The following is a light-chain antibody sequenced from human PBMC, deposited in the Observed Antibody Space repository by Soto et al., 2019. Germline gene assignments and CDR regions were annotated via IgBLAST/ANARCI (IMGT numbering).Light chain of an antibody. CDR1: QSINSN. V-gene: IGKV1-5*03. J-gene: IGKJ1*01. CDR3: QHYNSYSEA. CDR2: KAS. Sequence: MTQSPSTLSVSPGDRATLSCRASQSINSNLAWYQQQPGQAPRLLIYKASTLKSGVPSRFSGSGSGTEFTLTISSLQPDDFATYYCQHYNSYSEAFGQGTKVDIK.